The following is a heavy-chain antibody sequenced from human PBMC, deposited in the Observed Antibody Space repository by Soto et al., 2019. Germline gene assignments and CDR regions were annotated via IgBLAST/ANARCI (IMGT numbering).Heavy chain of an antibody. V-gene: IGHV3-33*01. CDR2: IWYDGSNK. CDR3: ARHRIQLGAFDY. J-gene: IGHJ4*01. D-gene: IGHD5-18*01. Sequence: XGSLRLSCAASGFTFSSYGMHWVRQAPGKGLEWVAVIWYDGSNKYYADSVKGRFTISRDNSKNTLYLQMNSLRAEDTAVYYCARHRIQLGAFDYWGHGTLVTVSS. CDR1: GFTFSSYG.